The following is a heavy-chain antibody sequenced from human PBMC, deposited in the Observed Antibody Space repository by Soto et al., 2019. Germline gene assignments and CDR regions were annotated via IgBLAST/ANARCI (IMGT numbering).Heavy chain of an antibody. CDR3: GTTKWQQAFHY. CDR2: IYYSGST. J-gene: IGHJ4*02. Sequence: SSETLSLTCTVSGDSVSSGNYYWNWIRQPPGKELEWIGYIYYSGSTNYNPSLKSRVTMSVDTSKNQFSLKLSSITAADTAVYFCGTTKWQQAFHYWGQGTLVTVSS. V-gene: IGHV4-61*01. D-gene: IGHD5-12*01. CDR1: GDSVSSGNYY.